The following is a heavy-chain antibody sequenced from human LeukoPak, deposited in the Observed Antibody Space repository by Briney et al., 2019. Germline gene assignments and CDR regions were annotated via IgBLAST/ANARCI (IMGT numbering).Heavy chain of an antibody. Sequence: GASVKVSCKASGYTFTSHYMHWVRQAPGQGLEWMGIINPSGGSTRYAQKFQGRVTMTRDTSTSTVYMELSSLRSEDTAVYYCARDLYYYDSSGYYSGAFDIWGQGTMVTVSS. CDR2: INPSGGST. V-gene: IGHV1-46*01. D-gene: IGHD3-22*01. J-gene: IGHJ3*02. CDR1: GYTFTSHY. CDR3: ARDLYYYDSSGYYSGAFDI.